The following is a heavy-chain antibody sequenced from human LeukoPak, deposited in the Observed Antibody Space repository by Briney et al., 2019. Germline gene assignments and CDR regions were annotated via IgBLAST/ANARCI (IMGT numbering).Heavy chain of an antibody. CDR3: AKDATTDYDY. D-gene: IGHD1-26*01. Sequence: GGSLRLSCAAYGFSFSTYSMSWIRQAPGKGLEWVSVISDTGATTFYADSVKGRFTISRDNSKNTLYLQMSSLRVEDTAVYYCAKDATTDYDYWGQGTLVTVSS. CDR1: GFSFSTYS. CDR2: ISDTGATT. V-gene: IGHV3-23*01. J-gene: IGHJ4*02.